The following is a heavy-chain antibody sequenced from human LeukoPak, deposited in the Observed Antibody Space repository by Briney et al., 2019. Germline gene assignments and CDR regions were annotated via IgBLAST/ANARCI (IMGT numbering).Heavy chain of an antibody. CDR1: GGTFISYA. J-gene: IGHJ4*02. D-gene: IGHD1-26*01. CDR2: IIPILGIA. Sequence: SVKVSCKASGGTFISYAISWVRQAPGQGLEWMGRIIPILGIANYAQKFQGRVTITADKSTSTAYMELSSLRSEDTAVYYCASTSGSYRVRNFDYWGQGTLVTVSS. V-gene: IGHV1-69*04. CDR3: ASTSGSYRVRNFDY.